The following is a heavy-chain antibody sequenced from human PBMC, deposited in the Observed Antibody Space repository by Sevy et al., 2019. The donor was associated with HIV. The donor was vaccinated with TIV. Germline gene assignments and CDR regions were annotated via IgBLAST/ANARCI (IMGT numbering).Heavy chain of an antibody. CDR1: GYTFISYG. CDR2: ISGDNGNT. J-gene: IGHJ6*02. V-gene: IGHV1-18*01. CDR3: ARDSMPTVQGISITPYYYGMDL. D-gene: IGHD3-10*01. Sequence: ASVKVSCKASGYTFISYGISWVRQAPGQGLEWMGWISGDNGNTISAQNLQGRVTMSTDTSTSSAYMEPRSLGTDDTDLYYCARDSMPTVQGISITPYYYGMDLWGQGTTVTVSS.